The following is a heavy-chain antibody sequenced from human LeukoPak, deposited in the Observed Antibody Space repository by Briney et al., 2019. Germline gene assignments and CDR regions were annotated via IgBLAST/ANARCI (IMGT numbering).Heavy chain of an antibody. J-gene: IGHJ5*02. CDR3: ARASFIAARPYDP. CDR1: GGSFSGYY. CDR2: INHSGST. V-gene: IGHV4-34*01. Sequence: PSETLSLTCAVYGGSFSGYYWSWICQPPGKGLEWIGEINHSGSTNYNPSLKSRVTISVDTPKNQFSLKLSSVTAADTAVYYCARASFIAARPYDPWGQGTLVTVSS. D-gene: IGHD6-6*01.